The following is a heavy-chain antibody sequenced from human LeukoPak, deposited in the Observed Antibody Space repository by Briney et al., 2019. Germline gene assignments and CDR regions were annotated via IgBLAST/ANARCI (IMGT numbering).Heavy chain of an antibody. D-gene: IGHD6-13*01. J-gene: IGHJ5*02. Sequence: SETLSLTCAVYGGSFSGYYWSWIRQPPGKGLEWIGEINHSGSTNYNPSLKSRVTISVDTSKNQFSLKLSSVTAADTAVYYCARSLLPYSSSWSRRGWFDPWGQGTLVTVSS. CDR2: INHSGST. CDR1: GGSFSGYY. CDR3: ARSLLPYSSSWSRRGWFDP. V-gene: IGHV4-34*01.